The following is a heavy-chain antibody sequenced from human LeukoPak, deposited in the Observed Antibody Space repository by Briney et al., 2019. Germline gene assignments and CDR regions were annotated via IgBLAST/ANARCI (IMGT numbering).Heavy chain of an antibody. CDR2: IHYHENT. CDR1: GGSISSSTDY. D-gene: IGHD5-18*01. V-gene: IGHV4-39*07. Sequence: SETLSLTCTVSGGSISSSTDYWGWIRQAPGKGLEWIGSIHYHENTYYNSSLKSRVTISVDTSKNQFSLKLSSVTAADTAVYYCARTTEGGYTYDYFYYYYMDVWGKGTTVTISS. J-gene: IGHJ6*03. CDR3: ARTTEGGYTYDYFYYYYMDV.